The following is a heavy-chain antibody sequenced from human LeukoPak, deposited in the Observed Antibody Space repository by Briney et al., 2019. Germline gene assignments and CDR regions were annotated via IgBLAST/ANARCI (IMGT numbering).Heavy chain of an antibody. CDR1: GFTFSSYG. J-gene: IGHJ4*02. CDR2: IRYDGSTK. Sequence: PGGSLRLSCAASGFTFSSYGMHWVRQAPGKGLEWVAFIRYDGSTKYYADSVKGRFTISRDNAKNSLYLQMNSLRAEDTAVYYCARDQRGRGGGRRAREFDYWGQGTLVTVSS. V-gene: IGHV3-30*02. CDR3: ARDQRGRGGGRRAREFDY. D-gene: IGHD1-26*01.